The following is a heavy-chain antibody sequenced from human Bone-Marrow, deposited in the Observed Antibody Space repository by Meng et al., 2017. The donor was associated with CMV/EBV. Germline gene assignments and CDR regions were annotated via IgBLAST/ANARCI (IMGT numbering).Heavy chain of an antibody. D-gene: IGHD2-2*02. V-gene: IGHV3-21*04. J-gene: IGHJ4*02. CDR2: ISTASTYT. CDR1: GFIFSTYI. CDR3: EPYCSSTSCYRVFDY. Sequence: GESLKIPRAASGFIFSTYIMNWVRQAPGKGLEWVSSISTASTYTHNSDSVKGRFTISRDNAKNSLYLQMNSLSAEDTAVYYGEPYCSSTSCYRVFDYWGQGTLVTVSS.